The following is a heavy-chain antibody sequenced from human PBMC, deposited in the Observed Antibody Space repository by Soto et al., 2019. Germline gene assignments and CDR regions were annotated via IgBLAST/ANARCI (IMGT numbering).Heavy chain of an antibody. V-gene: IGHV4-4*01. Sequence: TPETLPHTYDVSGGSMRPDYWWACVRQPPGKGLEWIGEIYHSGSALYNPSLNNRLTISIDKSKKQFSLTLTSVTAADTALYFCARAASILKAKAFDLWG. CDR1: GGSMRPDYW. CDR2: IYHSGSA. J-gene: IGHJ5*01. D-gene: IGHD2-15*01. CDR3: ARAASILKAKAFDL.